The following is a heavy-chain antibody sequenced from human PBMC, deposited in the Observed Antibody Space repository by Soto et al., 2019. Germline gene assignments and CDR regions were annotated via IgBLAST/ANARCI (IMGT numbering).Heavy chain of an antibody. CDR2: IYPGDSDT. J-gene: IGHJ6*02. CDR3: ARITFGGVIAPYGMDV. V-gene: IGHV5-51*01. Sequence: GESLKISCKGSGYSFTSYWIGWVRQMPGKGLEWMGIIYPGDSDTRYSPSFQGQVTISADKSISTAYLQWSSLKASDTAMYYCARITFGGVIAPYGMDVWGQGTTVPVSS. D-gene: IGHD3-16*02. CDR1: GYSFTSYW.